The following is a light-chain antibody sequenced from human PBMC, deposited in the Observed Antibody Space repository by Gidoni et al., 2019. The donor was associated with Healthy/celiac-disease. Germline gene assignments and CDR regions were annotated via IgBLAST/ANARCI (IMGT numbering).Light chain of an antibody. CDR3: QQYGSSPLT. J-gene: IGKJ4*01. V-gene: IGKV3-20*01. Sequence: EIVLTQSPGTLSLSPGERATLSCRASQSVSSSYLAWYQQKPGQAPRLLIYGASRRATGIPDRFSGSGSGTDFTLTISRLEPEDFAVYYCQQYGSSPLTFGGGTKWKIK. CDR1: QSVSSSY. CDR2: GAS.